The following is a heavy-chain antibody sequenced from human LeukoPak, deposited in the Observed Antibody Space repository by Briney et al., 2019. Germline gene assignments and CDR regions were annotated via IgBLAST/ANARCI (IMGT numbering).Heavy chain of an antibody. Sequence: KTSETLSLTCTVSGGSISSGGYYWSWIRQHPGKGLEWIGYIYYSGSTYYHPSLKSRVTISVDTSKNQFSLKLSSVTAADTAVYYCARVQGDQSDYFDYWGQGTLVTVSS. CDR3: ARVQGDQSDYFDY. V-gene: IGHV4-31*03. CDR1: GGSISSGGYY. D-gene: IGHD1-26*01. CDR2: IYYSGST. J-gene: IGHJ4*02.